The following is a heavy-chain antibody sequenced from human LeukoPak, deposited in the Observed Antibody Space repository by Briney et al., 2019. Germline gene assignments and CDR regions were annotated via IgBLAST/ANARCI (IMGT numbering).Heavy chain of an antibody. D-gene: IGHD6-6*01. V-gene: IGHV3-23*01. CDR1: GFSFGSYA. Sequence: GGSLRLSCAASGFSFGSYAMSWVRQAPGKGLEWVSAISASGGNTYYADSVKGRFTISRDNSKNTLYLQMNSLRAEDTALYYCAKEWWSSSSPLHFDYWGQGSLVTVSS. CDR3: AKEWWSSSSPLHFDY. CDR2: ISASGGNT. J-gene: IGHJ4*02.